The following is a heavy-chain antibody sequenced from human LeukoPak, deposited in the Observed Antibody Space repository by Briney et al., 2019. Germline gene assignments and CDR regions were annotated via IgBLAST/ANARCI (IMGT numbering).Heavy chain of an antibody. CDR1: GYTFTDYY. CDR3: ARDGTSVMVDFDY. D-gene: IGHD5-18*01. J-gene: IGHJ4*02. Sequence: ASVKVSCKASGYTFTDYYLYWVRQAPGQGHEWMGWINPNSGGTNYAQKFQGRVTMTRDTSISTAYMELSRLRSDDTAVYYCARDGTSVMVDFDYWGQGTLVTVSS. V-gene: IGHV1-2*02. CDR2: INPNSGGT.